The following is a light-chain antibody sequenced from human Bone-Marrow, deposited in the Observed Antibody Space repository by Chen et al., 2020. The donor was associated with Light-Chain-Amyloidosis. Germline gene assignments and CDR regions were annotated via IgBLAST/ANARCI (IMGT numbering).Light chain of an antibody. V-gene: IGKV4-1*01. CDR2: WAS. CDR1: QCCLYRSNKKNY. Sequence: DIVMTKSPDSLAVFLGERATITGKSSQCCLYRSNKKNYLDWYQQKPGQPPKPLIYWASTRESRVPDRFRGSGSGTDFTLTISSLQAEDVAVYYCQQYYSTRTFGQGTKVEIK. J-gene: IGKJ1*01. CDR3: QQYYSTRT.